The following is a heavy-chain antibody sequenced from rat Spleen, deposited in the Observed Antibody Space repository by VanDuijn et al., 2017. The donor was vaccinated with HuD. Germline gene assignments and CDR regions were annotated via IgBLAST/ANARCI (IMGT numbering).Heavy chain of an antibody. V-gene: IGHV5-17*01. CDR1: GFTFSDYA. J-gene: IGHJ4*01. CDR2: IVFDGSGT. Sequence: EVQLVESGGGLVQPGRSLKISCAASGFTFSDYAMAWVRQAPKKGLEWVTTIVFDGSGTYYRDSVKGRFTISRDNAKSTLYLQMDSLRSEDTATYYCARHNSGYGVMDAWGQGASVTVSS. CDR3: ARHNSGYGVMDA. D-gene: IGHD4-3*01.